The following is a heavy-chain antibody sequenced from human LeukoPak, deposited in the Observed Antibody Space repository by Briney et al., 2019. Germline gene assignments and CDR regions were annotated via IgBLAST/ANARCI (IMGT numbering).Heavy chain of an antibody. CDR2: IYSGGST. Sequence: GGSLRLSCAASGFTVSNNYMSWVRQAPGKGLEWVSVIYSGGSTYYADSVKGRFTISRDNSKNTLYLQMNSLRAEDTAVYYCARSGELLTPNWFDPWGQGTLVTVSS. V-gene: IGHV3-53*01. CDR3: ARSGELLTPNWFDP. CDR1: GFTVSNNY. J-gene: IGHJ5*02. D-gene: IGHD1-26*01.